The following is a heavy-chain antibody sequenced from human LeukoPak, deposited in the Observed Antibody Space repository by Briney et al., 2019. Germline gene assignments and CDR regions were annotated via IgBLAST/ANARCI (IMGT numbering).Heavy chain of an antibody. Sequence: SETLSLTCTVSGGSISGYYWNWIRQPPGKGLEWIGYIYYSGSTNYNPSLKSRVTMSVDTPKNQFSLKLTSVTAADTAVYYCARGAGPFDYWGQGTLVTVSS. CDR3: ARGAGPFDY. CDR2: IYYSGST. CDR1: GGSISGYY. V-gene: IGHV4-59*12. D-gene: IGHD6-13*01. J-gene: IGHJ4*02.